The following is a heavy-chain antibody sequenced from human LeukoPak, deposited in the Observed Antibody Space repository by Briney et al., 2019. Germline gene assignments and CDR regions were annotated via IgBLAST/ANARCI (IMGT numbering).Heavy chain of an antibody. CDR1: GVSISSSY. CDR3: ARDPPSITYYYDNNGSEY. V-gene: IGHV4-4*07. Sequence: SETLSVICSVCGVSISSSYGSWIRQPAGKGLEWIGRIYTCDDTVFNPSRKRRVTISVDTFNNQFSLKLSSVTAADTAVYYCARDPPSITYYYDNNGSEYWGQGTLVTVSS. D-gene: IGHD3-22*01. CDR2: IYTCDDT. J-gene: IGHJ4*02.